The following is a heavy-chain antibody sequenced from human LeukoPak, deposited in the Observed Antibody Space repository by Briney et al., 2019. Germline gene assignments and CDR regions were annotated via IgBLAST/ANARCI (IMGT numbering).Heavy chain of an antibody. CDR1: GLIFSNYH. CDR3: ARGFGTFDY. V-gene: IGHV3-48*04. CDR2: ISNGGGSII. J-gene: IGHJ4*02. D-gene: IGHD3-10*01. Sequence: PGGSLRLSCAASGLIFSNYHMNWVRQAPGKGLEWVAYISNGGGSIIYPADSVKGRFTISRDNAKNSLYLQMNILRAEDTAVYYCARGFGTFDYWGQGTLVTVSS.